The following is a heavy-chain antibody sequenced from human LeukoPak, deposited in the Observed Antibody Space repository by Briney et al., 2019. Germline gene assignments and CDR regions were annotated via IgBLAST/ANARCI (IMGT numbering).Heavy chain of an antibody. CDR1: GFTFSSYS. CDR3: ARSKQWLGVSSFDL. V-gene: IGHV3-21*01. D-gene: IGHD6-19*01. Sequence: GGSLRLSCAASGFTFSSYSMNWVRQAPGKGLEWVSSISSSSSYIYYADSVKGRFTISRDNAKNSLYLQMNSLRAEDTAVYYCARSKQWLGVSSFDLWGRGTLVTVSS. CDR2: ISSSSSYI. J-gene: IGHJ2*01.